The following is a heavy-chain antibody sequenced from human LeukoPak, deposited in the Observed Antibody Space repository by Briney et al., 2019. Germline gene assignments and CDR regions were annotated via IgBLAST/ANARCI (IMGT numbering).Heavy chain of an antibody. CDR1: GFTFSSYA. D-gene: IGHD2-21*02. Sequence: GGSLRLSCAASGFTFSSYAMHWVRQAPGKGLEWVAVISYDGSNKYYADSVKGRFTISGDKSKNTLYVQMNSLRAEDTAVYYCAMGLCAGDCWNYMDVWGKGTTVTVSS. V-gene: IGHV3-30*04. CDR2: ISYDGSNK. J-gene: IGHJ6*03. CDR3: AMGLCAGDCWNYMDV.